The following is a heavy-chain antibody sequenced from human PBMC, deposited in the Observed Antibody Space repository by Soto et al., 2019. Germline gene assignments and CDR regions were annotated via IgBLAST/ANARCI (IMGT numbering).Heavy chain of an antibody. CDR1: GFTFSSYA. CDR2: ISGSGGST. Sequence: GGSLRLSCAASGFTFSSYAMSWVRQAPGKGLEWVSAISGSGGSTYYADSVKGRFTISRDNSKNTLYLQMNSLRAEDTAVYYCAKSDNYDSVTGRRKIDAIDFWGQGTMVNVSS. J-gene: IGHJ3*01. V-gene: IGHV3-23*01. CDR3: AKSDNYDSVTGRRKIDAIDF. D-gene: IGHD3-9*01.